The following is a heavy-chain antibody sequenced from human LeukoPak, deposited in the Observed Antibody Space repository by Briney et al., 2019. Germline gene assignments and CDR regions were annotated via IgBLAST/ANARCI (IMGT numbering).Heavy chain of an antibody. CDR3: AKAHQFPAAGTYGDF. J-gene: IGHJ4*02. CDR2: ISGSGGST. D-gene: IGHD6-19*01. CDR1: GSTFSSYP. V-gene: IGHV3-23*01. Sequence: GGSLRLSCAASGSTFSSYPMSWVRQAPGRGLEWVSAISGSGGSTYYADSVKGRFTISIGNSKNTLYLQMNSLRAEDTAVYYCAKAHQFPAAGTYGDFWGQGILVTVSS.